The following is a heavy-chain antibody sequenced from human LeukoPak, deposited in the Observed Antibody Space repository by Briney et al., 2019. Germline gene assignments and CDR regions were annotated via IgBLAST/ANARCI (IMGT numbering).Heavy chain of an antibody. Sequence: GGSLTLSCAASGCTFSSYELNWVRQAPAKGLEWVSYISSSGSTIYYADSVKGRFTISRDNYKNTLYLQMNSLRVEDKDGYYCAKSWNYYDSSGDDAFDIWGQGTMVTVSS. CDR3: AKSWNYYDSSGDDAFDI. D-gene: IGHD3-22*01. CDR1: GCTFSSYE. CDR2: ISSSGSTI. J-gene: IGHJ3*02. V-gene: IGHV3-48*03.